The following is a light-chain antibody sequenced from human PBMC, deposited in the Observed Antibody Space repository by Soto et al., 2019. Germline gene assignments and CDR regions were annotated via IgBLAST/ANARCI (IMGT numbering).Light chain of an antibody. CDR2: GAS. CDR1: QSVSTD. J-gene: IGKJ1*01. V-gene: IGKV3-15*01. CDR3: QHYNNWPPWS. Sequence: EIAMTQSPATLSVSPGERATLSCRASQSVSTDLAWYQQKPGQAPRLLIYGASTRATGIPARFSGSGSGTEFTLTISSLQSEDFAVYYCQHYNNWPPWSFGQGTKVENK.